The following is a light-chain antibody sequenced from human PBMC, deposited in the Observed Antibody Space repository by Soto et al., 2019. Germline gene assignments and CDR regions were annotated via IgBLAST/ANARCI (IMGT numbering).Light chain of an antibody. Sequence: DTVMTQSPATLSVSPGETATLSCRASESVGSHLAWYQQKPGQAPRLLIYGVSTRATGIPVRFRGSGSETEFTLTISSLQSDDFAVYCCQQYDNWPPWTFGQGTKVEI. CDR3: QQYDNWPPWT. V-gene: IGKV3-15*01. CDR1: ESVGSH. CDR2: GVS. J-gene: IGKJ1*01.